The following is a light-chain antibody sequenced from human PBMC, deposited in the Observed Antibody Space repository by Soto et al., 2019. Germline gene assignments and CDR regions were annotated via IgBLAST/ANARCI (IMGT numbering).Light chain of an antibody. CDR3: QQYGNSPIT. Sequence: EIVLTQSPGTLSLSPGERATLSCRASQSVTSTYLAWYQQRPGQTPTLLISDTSIRATGIPDRFSGSGSGTDFTLAISRLEPEDFAVHYCQQYGNSPITFGRGTRLDIX. CDR1: QSVTSTY. J-gene: IGKJ5*01. CDR2: DTS. V-gene: IGKV3-20*01.